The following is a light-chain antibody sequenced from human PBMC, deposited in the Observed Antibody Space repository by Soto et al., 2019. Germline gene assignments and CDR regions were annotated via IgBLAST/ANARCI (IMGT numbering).Light chain of an antibody. CDR2: GAS. Sequence: EIVLTQSPATLSMSPGERATLSCRASQSISSDLAWYQQKPGQAPRLLIYGASTRATDTPTRFSGSGSGTELTLTISSLQSEDFALYSCQQYNDWPRTFGRGTKVEIK. CDR3: QQYNDWPRT. J-gene: IGKJ1*01. CDR1: QSISSD. V-gene: IGKV3-15*01.